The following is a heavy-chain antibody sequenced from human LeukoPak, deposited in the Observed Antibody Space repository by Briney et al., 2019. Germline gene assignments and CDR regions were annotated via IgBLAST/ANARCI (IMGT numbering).Heavy chain of an antibody. V-gene: IGHV1-46*01. D-gene: IGHD6-13*01. CDR1: GYTFTSYD. CDR3: ARGGSSWYRGSFQH. J-gene: IGHJ1*01. Sequence: ASVKVSCKACGYTFTSYDMHWVRQDPGQGLEWMGIINPSGGSTSYAQIFQGRVTMTRDTSTSTVYMGLSSLRSEDTAVYYCARGGSSWYRGSFQHWGQGTLVTISS. CDR2: INPSGGST.